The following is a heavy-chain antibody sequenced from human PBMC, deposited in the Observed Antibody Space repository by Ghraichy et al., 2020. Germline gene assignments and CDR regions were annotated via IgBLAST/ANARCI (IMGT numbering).Heavy chain of an antibody. CDR2: IIPIFGTA. D-gene: IGHD5-18*01. CDR1: GGTFSSYA. Sequence: SVKVSCKASGGTFSSYAISWVRKAPGQGLEWMGGIIPIFGTANYAQKFQGRVTITADESTSTAYMELSSLRSEDTAIYYCAIGPGYSYVYYYYMDVWGKGTTVTVSS. J-gene: IGHJ6*03. V-gene: IGHV1-69*13. CDR3: AIGPGYSYVYYYYMDV.